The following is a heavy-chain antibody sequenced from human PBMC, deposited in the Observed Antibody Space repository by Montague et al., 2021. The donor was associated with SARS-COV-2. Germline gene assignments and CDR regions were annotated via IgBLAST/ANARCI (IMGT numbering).Heavy chain of an antibody. CDR2: IYYTGST. J-gene: IGHJ4*02. V-gene: IGHV4-31*03. CDR1: GGSISGDNYY. D-gene: IGHD5-12*01. Sequence: TLSLTCTVSGGSISGDNYYWTWIRQHPGKGLEWIVYIYYTGSTYYNPSLQSRLRTSLDTSKNQFSLKLSSVTAADTAVYYCARDLWVWLSVEGSFDSWGQGTLVTVSS. CDR3: ARDLWVWLSVEGSFDS.